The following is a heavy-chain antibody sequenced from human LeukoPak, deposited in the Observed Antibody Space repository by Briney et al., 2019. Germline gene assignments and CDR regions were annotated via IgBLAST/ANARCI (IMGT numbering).Heavy chain of an antibody. CDR3: AKALGPRTYYYYMDV. J-gene: IGHJ6*03. CDR1: GFTFSSYA. CDR2: ISWDGGDT. Sequence: GGSLRLSCATSGFTFSSYAMSWVRQAPGKGLEWVSVISWDGGDTYYADSVKGRFTISRDNSKRSLYLQMNSLRAEDTAFYYCAKALGPRTYYYYMDVWGKGTTVTVSS. V-gene: IGHV3-43D*03.